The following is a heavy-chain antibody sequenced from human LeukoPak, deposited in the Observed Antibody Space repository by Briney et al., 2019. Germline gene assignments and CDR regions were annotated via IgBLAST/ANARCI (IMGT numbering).Heavy chain of an antibody. CDR1: GYTFTSYD. D-gene: IGHD3-10*01. CDR2: MNPNSGNT. V-gene: IGHV1-8*01. CDR3: ARGLRRGVYWFDP. Sequence: ASVKVSCKASGYTFTSYDVNWVRQATGQGLEWMGWMNPNSGNTGYAQKFQGRVTVTRNTSISTAYMELSSLTSEDTAVYYCARGLRRGVYWFDPWGQGTLVTVSS. J-gene: IGHJ5*02.